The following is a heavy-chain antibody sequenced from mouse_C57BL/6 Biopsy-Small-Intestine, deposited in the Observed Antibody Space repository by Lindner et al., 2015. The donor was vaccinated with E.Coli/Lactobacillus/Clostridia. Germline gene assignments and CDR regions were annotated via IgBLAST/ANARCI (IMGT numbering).Heavy chain of an antibody. CDR3: ARFFSLDYYGGPFDY. J-gene: IGHJ2*01. CDR2: IYPRSGNI. D-gene: IGHD1-1*01. CDR1: GYTFTNYG. Sequence: QLQESGPELVKPGASVKISCKASGYTFTNYGISWVKQRTGQGLEWIGEIYPRSGNINYNEKFQGKATLTADNSSSTAFMELRSLTSGDSAVYLCARFFSLDYYGGPFDYWGQGTTLTVSS. V-gene: IGHV1-81*01.